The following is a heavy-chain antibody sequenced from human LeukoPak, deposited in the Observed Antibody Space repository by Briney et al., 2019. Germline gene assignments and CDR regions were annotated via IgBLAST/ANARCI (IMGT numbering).Heavy chain of an antibody. CDR3: ARENIVVVPAAHEYYFDY. J-gene: IGHJ4*02. V-gene: IGHV1-46*01. D-gene: IGHD2-2*01. CDR1: GYTFTSYY. Sequence: GASVKVFCKASGYTFTSYYMHWVRQAPGQGLEWMGIINPSGGSTSYAQKFQGRVTMTRDTSTSTVYMELSSLRSEDTAVYYCARENIVVVPAAHEYYFDYWGQGILVTVSS. CDR2: INPSGGST.